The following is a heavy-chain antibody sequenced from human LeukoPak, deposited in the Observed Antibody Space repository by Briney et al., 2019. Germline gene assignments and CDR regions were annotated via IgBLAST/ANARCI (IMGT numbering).Heavy chain of an antibody. Sequence: GSLRLSCAASGFTFSSYAMSWVRQAPGKGLEWVSAISGSGGSTHYADSVKGRFIISRDNSKNTLYLQMNSLRAEDTAVYYCATHTGYSSGWKPYNWFDPWGQGILVTVSS. CDR2: ISGSGGST. CDR1: GFTFSSYA. V-gene: IGHV3-23*01. D-gene: IGHD6-19*01. CDR3: ATHTGYSSGWKPYNWFDP. J-gene: IGHJ5*02.